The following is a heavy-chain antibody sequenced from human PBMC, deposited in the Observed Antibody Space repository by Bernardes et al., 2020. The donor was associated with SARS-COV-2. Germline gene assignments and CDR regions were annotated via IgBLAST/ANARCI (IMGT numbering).Heavy chain of an antibody. CDR3: ARANNWSPYLWFDP. Sequence: SETLSLTCTVSGGSISSDRYYGAWIRQPPGKGLEWIGAISTRGNTYSNPSLKSRVTISVHTSKTQFSLKLSSVTAADTAVYYCARANNWSPYLWFDPWGQGIRVIVSS. V-gene: IGHV4-39*02. D-gene: IGHD1-1*01. J-gene: IGHJ5*02. CDR2: ISTRGNT. CDR1: GGSISSDRYY.